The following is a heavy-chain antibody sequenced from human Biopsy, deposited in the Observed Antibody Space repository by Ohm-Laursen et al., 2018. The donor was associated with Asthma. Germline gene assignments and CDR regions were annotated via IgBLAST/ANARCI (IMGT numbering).Heavy chain of an antibody. J-gene: IGHJ4*02. D-gene: IGHD3-22*01. Sequence: TLSLTRTVSVASLCSGIYYWSWISWHPAKGLEWIGYLYYSGSTYYNPSLKSRVTISVHTSKNQFHLKLTSVTAADTALYYCARAQDYYDSRGYYRSFDYWGQGTLVTVSS. CDR1: VASLCSGIYY. CDR3: ARAQDYYDSRGYYRSFDY. CDR2: LYYSGST. V-gene: IGHV4-31*02.